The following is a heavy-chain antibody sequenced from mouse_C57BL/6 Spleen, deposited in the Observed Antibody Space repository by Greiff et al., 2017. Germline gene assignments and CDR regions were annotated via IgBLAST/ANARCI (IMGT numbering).Heavy chain of an antibody. J-gene: IGHJ2*01. Sequence: EVMLVESGGGLVKPGGSLKLSCAASGFTFSSYTMSWVRQTPEKRLEWVATISGGGGNTYYPDSVKGRFTISRDNAKNTLYLQMSSLRSEDTALYYYSYYYGSSYYFDYWGQGTTLTVSS. CDR1: GFTFSSYT. CDR3: SYYYGSSYYFDY. D-gene: IGHD1-1*01. CDR2: ISGGGGNT. V-gene: IGHV5-9*01.